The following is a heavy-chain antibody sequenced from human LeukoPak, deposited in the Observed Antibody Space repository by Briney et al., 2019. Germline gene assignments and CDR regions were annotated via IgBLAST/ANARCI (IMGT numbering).Heavy chain of an antibody. CDR3: ARCNYYDSSGYLGDYYYYYYMDV. CDR2: ISAYNGNT. J-gene: IGHJ6*03. Sequence: ASVKVSCKASGYTFTSYGISWVRQAPGQGLEWMGWISAYNGNTNYAQKLQGRVTTTTDTSTSTAYMELRSLRSDDTAVYYCARCNYYDSSGYLGDYYYYYYMDVWGKGTTVTVSS. CDR1: GYTFTSYG. V-gene: IGHV1-18*01. D-gene: IGHD3-22*01.